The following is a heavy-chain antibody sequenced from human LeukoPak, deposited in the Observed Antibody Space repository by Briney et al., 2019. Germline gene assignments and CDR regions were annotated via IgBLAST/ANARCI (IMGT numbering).Heavy chain of an antibody. CDR1: GFTFSSYS. V-gene: IGHV3-21*01. D-gene: IGHD3-9*01. CDR3: ASTGDFDWLTRYYYGMDV. CDR2: ISSSSSYI. Sequence: GGSLRLSCTASGFTFSSYSMNWVRQAPGKGLEWVSSISSSSSYIYYADSVKGRFTISRDNAKNSLYLQMNSLRAEDTAVYYCASTGDFDWLTRYYYGMDVWGKGTTVTVSS. J-gene: IGHJ6*04.